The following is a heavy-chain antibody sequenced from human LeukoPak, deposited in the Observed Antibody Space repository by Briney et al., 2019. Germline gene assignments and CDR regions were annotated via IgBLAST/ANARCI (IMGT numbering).Heavy chain of an antibody. CDR3: ARGRYTAMAGIDY. CDR1: GGSFSGYY. CDR2: INHSGST. J-gene: IGHJ4*02. Sequence: PSETLSLTCAVYGGSFSGYYWSWIRQPPGKGLEWIGEINHSGSTNYNPSLKSRVTISVDTSKNQFSLKLSPVTAADTAVYYCARGRYTAMAGIDYWGQGTLVTVSS. V-gene: IGHV4-34*01. D-gene: IGHD5-18*01.